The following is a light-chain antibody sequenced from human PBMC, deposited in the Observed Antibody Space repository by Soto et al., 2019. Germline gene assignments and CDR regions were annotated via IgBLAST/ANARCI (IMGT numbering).Light chain of an antibody. CDR3: QQSYTTPLT. CDR2: DAS. CDR1: QSISSW. Sequence: EIQMTHSCSTLSASVLYIFTMTFMASQSISSWLAWYQQKPGKAPKVLIYDASSLQSGVPSRFSASGSGTDFTLTISNLQPEDFATYYCQQSYTTPLTCGQGKQREIK. V-gene: IGKV1-39*01. J-gene: IGKJ5*01.